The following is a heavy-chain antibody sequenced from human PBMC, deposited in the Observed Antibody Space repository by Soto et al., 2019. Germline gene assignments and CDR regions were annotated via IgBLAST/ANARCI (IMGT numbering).Heavy chain of an antibody. CDR1: GGTFSSYA. V-gene: IGHV1-69*13. D-gene: IGHD3-22*01. CDR3: ARGRTYYYDSSGYYALNYYYYYYGMDV. Sequence: SVKVSCKASGGTFSSYAISWVRQAPGQGLEWMGGIIPIFGTANYAQKFQGRVTITADESTSTAYMELSSLRSEDTAVYYCARGRTYYYDSSGYYALNYYYYYYGMDVWGQGTTVTVSS. CDR2: IIPIFGTA. J-gene: IGHJ6*02.